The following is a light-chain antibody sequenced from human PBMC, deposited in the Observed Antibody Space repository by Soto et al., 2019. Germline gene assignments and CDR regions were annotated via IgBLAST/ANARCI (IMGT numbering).Light chain of an antibody. CDR2: GAS. J-gene: IGKJ1*01. CDR3: QPSGSSPKT. V-gene: IGKV3-20*01. Sequence: EIVLTQSPGTLSLSPGERATLSCRASQSVSSSYLAWYQQKPGQAPRLLIYGASSRATGIPDRFSGRGSGRDFTLTISRLEPEDFAVYYCQPSGSSPKTFGQGTKVEIK. CDR1: QSVSSSY.